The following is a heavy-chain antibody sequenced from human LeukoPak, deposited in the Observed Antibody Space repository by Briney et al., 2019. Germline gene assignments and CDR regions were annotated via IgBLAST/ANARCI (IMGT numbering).Heavy chain of an antibody. V-gene: IGHV1-2*02. CDR2: INPDSGGT. CDR3: ARDRGGYCSSTSCLSDFDY. J-gene: IGHJ4*02. Sequence: ASMKVSCKASGYTFTGYYMHWVRQAPGQGLEWMGWINPDSGGTNYAQNFQDRVTLTRDTSISTAYMELSRLRSDDTAVYYCARDRGGYCSSTSCLSDFDYWGQGTLVTVSS. D-gene: IGHD2-2*01. CDR1: GYTFTGYY.